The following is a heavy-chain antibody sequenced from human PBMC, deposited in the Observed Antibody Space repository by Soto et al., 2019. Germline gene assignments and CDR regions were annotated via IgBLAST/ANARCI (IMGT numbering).Heavy chain of an antibody. CDR1: GGSISSGGYY. CDR3: ARDSLTGYYRGLLDYGMDV. V-gene: IGHV4-31*03. D-gene: IGHD3-9*01. J-gene: IGHJ6*02. CDR2: IYYSAST. Sequence: KPSETLSLTCTVSGGSISSGGYYWSWLRQHPGKGLEWIGYIYYSASTYSNPSLKSRVTISVDTSKNQFSLKLSSVTAADTAVYYCARDSLTGYYRGLLDYGMDVWGQGTTVTVSS.